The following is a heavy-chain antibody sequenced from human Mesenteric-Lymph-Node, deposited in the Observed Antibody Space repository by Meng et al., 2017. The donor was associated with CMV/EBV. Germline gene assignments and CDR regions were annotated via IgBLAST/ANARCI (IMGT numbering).Heavy chain of an antibody. CDR2: IYYSGST. D-gene: IGHD3-16*01. CDR3: ARVFYAGPRSLSFDP. Sequence: ESLKISCTASGFTFSNYAMSWVRQAPGKGLEWIGYIYYSGSTNYNPSLKSRVTISVDTSKNQFSLKLSSVTAADTAVYYCARVFYAGPRSLSFDPWGQGTLVTVSS. V-gene: IGHV4-59*01. J-gene: IGHJ5*02. CDR1: GFTFSNYA.